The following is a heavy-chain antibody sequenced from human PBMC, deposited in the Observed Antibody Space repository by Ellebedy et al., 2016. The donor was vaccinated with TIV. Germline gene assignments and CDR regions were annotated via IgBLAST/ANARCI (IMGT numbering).Heavy chain of an antibody. J-gene: IGHJ5*02. Sequence: PGGSLRLSCAASGFTFSSYWMTWVRQAPGKGLEWVANINQDGTVEHYVDSVKGRFTISRDNAKNSVSVQMNSLRDDDTAVYYCTRERDTGWFDPWGQGTLVTVSS. CDR2: INQDGTVE. V-gene: IGHV3-7*03. CDR1: GFTFSSYW. CDR3: TRERDTGWFDP.